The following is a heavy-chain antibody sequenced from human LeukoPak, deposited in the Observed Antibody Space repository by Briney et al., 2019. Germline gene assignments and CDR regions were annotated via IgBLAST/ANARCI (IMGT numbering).Heavy chain of an antibody. CDR1: GFTFSSYS. Sequence: GSLRLSCAASGFTFSSYSMNWVRHAPGKGLEWVSSISSSSSYIYYADSVKGRFTISRDNAKNSLYLQMNSLRAEDTAVYYCARDAGVTMVRGVIYDFDYWGQGTLVTVSS. CDR3: ARDAGVTMVRGVIYDFDY. V-gene: IGHV3-21*01. D-gene: IGHD3-10*01. CDR2: ISSSSSYI. J-gene: IGHJ4*02.